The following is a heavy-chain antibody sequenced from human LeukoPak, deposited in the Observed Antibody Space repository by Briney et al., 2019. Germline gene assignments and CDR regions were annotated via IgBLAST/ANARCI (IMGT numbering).Heavy chain of an antibody. CDR2: IRGSGGST. CDR1: GLTFSSYA. J-gene: IGHJ4*02. V-gene: IGHV3-23*01. CDR3: AKLPPAADDY. D-gene: IGHD2-2*01. Sequence: GGPLGLSVAASGLTFSSYAMSWVRRAPGKGLEWVSAIRGSGGSTYYADSVKGGFTISRDNSKNTLYLQMNSLRAEDTAVHYCAKLPPAADDYWGQGTLVTVSS.